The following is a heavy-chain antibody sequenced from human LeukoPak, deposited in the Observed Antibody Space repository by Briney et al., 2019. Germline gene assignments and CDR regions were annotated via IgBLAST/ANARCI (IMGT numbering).Heavy chain of an antibody. CDR2: IYYSGST. CDR1: GGSISSFY. CDR3: ARGSRELYYFDY. J-gene: IGHJ4*02. D-gene: IGHD1-7*01. V-gene: IGHV4-59*01. Sequence: PSETLSLTCTVSGGSISSFYWSWIRQAPGKGLEWIGYIYYSGSTKYNPSLKSRVTISVDASKIQFSLKLNSVTAADTAVYYCARGSRELYYFDYWGQGTLVTVS.